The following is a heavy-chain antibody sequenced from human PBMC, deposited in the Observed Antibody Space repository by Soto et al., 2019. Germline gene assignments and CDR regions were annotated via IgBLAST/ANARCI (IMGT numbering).Heavy chain of an antibody. Sequence: SETLSFTCTVSDGSVTNSSYYWGWIRQSPGQGLEWIGSVYYRGRSYSKSSVKSRVTISVDTSKNRFSLSLNPVTASDTAVYVGVSQRTTGPTQADVDYWGPGALVTVSS. CDR1: DGSVTNSSYY. D-gene: IGHD4-17*01. CDR2: VYYRGRS. V-gene: IGHV4-39*01. CDR3: VSQRTTGPTQADVDY. J-gene: IGHJ4*02.